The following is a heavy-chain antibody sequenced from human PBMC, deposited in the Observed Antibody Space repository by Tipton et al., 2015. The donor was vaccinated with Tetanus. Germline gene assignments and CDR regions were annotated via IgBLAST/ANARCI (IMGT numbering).Heavy chain of an antibody. Sequence: QLVQSGAEVRPSETLSLTCGVSGGSISGYFWSWIRQPPGKGLEWIGYSYSTGSTNYNPSLRSRLTISVDTSKNQFSLKLKSVTAADTAVYYCARSAQSAPYYFDSWGQGTLVTVSS. D-gene: IGHD2-21*01. CDR1: GGSISGYF. J-gene: IGHJ4*02. V-gene: IGHV4-4*08. CDR2: SYSTGST. CDR3: ARSAQSAPYYFDS.